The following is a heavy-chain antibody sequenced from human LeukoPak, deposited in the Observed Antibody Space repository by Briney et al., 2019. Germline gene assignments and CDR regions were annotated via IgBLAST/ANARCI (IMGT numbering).Heavy chain of an antibody. D-gene: IGHD6-19*01. CDR1: GFTFSTYG. CDR2: IWSDGSNK. Sequence: PGGSLRLSCAASGFTFSTYGMHWVRQAPGKGLEWVAAIWSDGSNKNYVDSVKGRCTISRDNSKNTLYLKMNSLRAEDTAVYYCARRGDAVGGTLPQSLDYWGQGTLVTVSS. J-gene: IGHJ4*02. V-gene: IGHV3-33*01. CDR3: ARRGDAVGGTLPQSLDY.